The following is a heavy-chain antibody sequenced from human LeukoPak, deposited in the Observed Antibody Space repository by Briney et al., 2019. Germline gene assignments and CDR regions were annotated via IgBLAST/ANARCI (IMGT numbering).Heavy chain of an antibody. V-gene: IGHV3-66*01. J-gene: IGHJ4*02. CDR3: ARDMGYYYGSGSYERTDY. Sequence: GGSLRLSCAASGFTFSSYSMNWVRQAPGKGLEWVSVIYSGGSTYYADSVRGRFTISRDNSKNTLYLQMNSLRAEDTAVYYCARDMGYYYGSGSYERTDYWGQGTLVTVSS. CDR1: GFTFSSYS. CDR2: IYSGGST. D-gene: IGHD3-10*01.